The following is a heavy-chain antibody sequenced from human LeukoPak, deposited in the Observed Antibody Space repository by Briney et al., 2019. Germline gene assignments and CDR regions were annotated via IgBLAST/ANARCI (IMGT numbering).Heavy chain of an antibody. D-gene: IGHD6-19*01. CDR3: ARDAVRYSSGWYAYGRSGFDY. CDR1: GYTFTGYY. CDR2: INPNSGGT. Sequence: ASVKVSCKASGYTFTGYYMHWVRQAPGQGLEWMGWINPNSGGTNYAQKFQGWVTMTRDTSISTAYMELSRLRSDDTAVYYCARDAVRYSSGWYAYGRSGFDYWGQGTLVTVSS. V-gene: IGHV1-2*04. J-gene: IGHJ4*02.